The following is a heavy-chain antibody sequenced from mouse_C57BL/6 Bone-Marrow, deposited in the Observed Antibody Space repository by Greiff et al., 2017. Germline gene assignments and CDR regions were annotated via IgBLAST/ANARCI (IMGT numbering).Heavy chain of an antibody. Sequence: QVQLQQSGAELARPGASVKLSCKASGYTFTSYGISWVKQRTGQGLEWIGEIYPRSGNTYYNEKFKGKATLTADKSSSTAYMELLSLTSEDSAVYFCARLGEYDGYDAWFAYWGQGTLVTVSA. J-gene: IGHJ3*01. D-gene: IGHD2-3*01. CDR1: GYTFTSYG. CDR3: ARLGEYDGYDAWFAY. V-gene: IGHV1-81*01. CDR2: IYPRSGNT.